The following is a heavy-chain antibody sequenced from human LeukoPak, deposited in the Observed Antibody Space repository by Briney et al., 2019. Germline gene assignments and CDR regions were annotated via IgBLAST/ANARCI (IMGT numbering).Heavy chain of an antibody. V-gene: IGHV4-30-4*01. CDR3: AAHKAVAVAGAFGY. Sequence: SETLSLTCTVSGGSISSGDYYWSWIRQPPGKGLEWIGYIYYSGSTYYNPSLKSRVTISVDTSKNQFSLKLSSVTAADTAVYYCAAHKAVAVAGAFGYWGQGTLVTVSS. CDR1: GGSISSGDYY. J-gene: IGHJ4*02. D-gene: IGHD6-19*01. CDR2: IYYSGST.